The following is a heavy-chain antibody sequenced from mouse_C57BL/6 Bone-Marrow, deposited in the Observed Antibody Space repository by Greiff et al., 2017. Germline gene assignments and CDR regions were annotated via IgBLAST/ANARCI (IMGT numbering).Heavy chain of an antibody. CDR3: ARGEVYDGYDRPWFAD. Sequence: VQLQQSGAELVRPGTSVKVSCKASGYAFTNYLIEWVKQRPGQGLEWIGVINPGSGGTNYNEKFKGKATLTADKSSSTAYMQLSSLTSEDSAVYFCARGEVYDGYDRPWFADWGQGTLVTVSA. D-gene: IGHD2-3*01. J-gene: IGHJ3*01. CDR1: GYAFTNYL. CDR2: INPGSGGT. V-gene: IGHV1-54*01.